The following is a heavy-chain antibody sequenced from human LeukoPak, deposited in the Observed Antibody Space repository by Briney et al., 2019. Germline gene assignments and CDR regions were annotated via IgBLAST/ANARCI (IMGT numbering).Heavy chain of an antibody. J-gene: IGHJ4*02. Sequence: GGSLRLSCAASGFTFSSYAMHWVRQAPGKGLEWVAVISYDGSNKYYADSVKGRFTISRDNSKNTLYLQMNSLRAEDTAVYYCAKAAAALGYYFDYWGQGTLVTVSS. V-gene: IGHV3-30*04. D-gene: IGHD6-13*01. CDR1: GFTFSSYA. CDR2: ISYDGSNK. CDR3: AKAAAALGYYFDY.